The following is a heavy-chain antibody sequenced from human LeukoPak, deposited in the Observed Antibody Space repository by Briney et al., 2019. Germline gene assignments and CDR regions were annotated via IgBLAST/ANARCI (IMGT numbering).Heavy chain of an antibody. V-gene: IGHV3-33*01. CDR3: ARDRGYSSRWDFGKDYYMDV. D-gene: IGHD6-13*01. Sequence: GGSLRLSCAASGFTFSSYGMHWVRQAPGKGLEWVAVIWFDGSNKYYADSVKGRFTISRDNSKNALYLQMNSLRAEDTAVFYCARDRGYSSRWDFGKDYYMDVWGKGTTVTVSS. CDR1: GFTFSSYG. J-gene: IGHJ6*03. CDR2: IWFDGSNK.